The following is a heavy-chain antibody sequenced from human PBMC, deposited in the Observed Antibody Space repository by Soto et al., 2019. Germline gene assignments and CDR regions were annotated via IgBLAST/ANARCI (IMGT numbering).Heavy chain of an antibody. CDR1: GDSVSSNSAA. Sequence: SQTLSLTCAISGDSVSSNSAAWNWIRQSPSRGLEWLGRTYYRSKWYNDYAVSVKSRITINPDTSKNQFSLQLNSVTPEDTAVYYCARAPTSYDILTGYQDAFDIWGQGTMVTVSS. V-gene: IGHV6-1*01. D-gene: IGHD3-9*01. CDR3: ARAPTSYDILTGYQDAFDI. CDR2: TYYRSKWYN. J-gene: IGHJ3*02.